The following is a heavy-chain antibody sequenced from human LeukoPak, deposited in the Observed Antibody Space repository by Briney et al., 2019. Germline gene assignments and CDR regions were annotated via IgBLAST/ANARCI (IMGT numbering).Heavy chain of an antibody. CDR1: GFTFSSYA. CDR2: ISYDGSNK. Sequence: GALRLSCAASGFTFSSYAMHWVRQAPGKGLEWVAVISYDGSNKYYADSVKGRFTISRDNSKNTLYLQVNSLRAEDTAVYYCARVVDSSSSPDYWGQGTLVTVSS. CDR3: ARVVDSSSSPDY. D-gene: IGHD6-6*01. V-gene: IGHV3-30-3*01. J-gene: IGHJ4*02.